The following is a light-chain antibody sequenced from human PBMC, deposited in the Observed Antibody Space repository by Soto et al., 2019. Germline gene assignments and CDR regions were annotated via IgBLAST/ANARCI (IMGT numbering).Light chain of an antibody. V-gene: IGLV2-14*01. CDR3: SSYRSGSTPYV. Sequence: QFVLTQPASVSGSPGQSITISCTGTISDIGDYNYVSWYQQHPGKAPKLMIYEVSNRPSGVSNRFSGSKSGTTASLTISGLQAEDEADYYCSSYRSGSTPYVFGTGTKVTVL. CDR2: EVS. J-gene: IGLJ1*01. CDR1: ISDIGDYNY.